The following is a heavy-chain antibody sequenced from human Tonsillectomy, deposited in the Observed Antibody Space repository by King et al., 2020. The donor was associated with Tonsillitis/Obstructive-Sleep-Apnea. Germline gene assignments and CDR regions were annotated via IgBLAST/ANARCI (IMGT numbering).Heavy chain of an antibody. V-gene: IGHV3-7*03. CDR1: GFTSSGHW. CDR3: VSGAGWLPDY. D-gene: IGHD3-22*01. J-gene: IGHJ4*02. Sequence: QLVQSGGGLVQPGGSLRLSCAASGFTSSGHWMNWVRQAPGKGLEWVANIKQDGSGKKYVDSVKGRFTISRDNAKNSLYMQMNSLRAEDTAVYYCVSGAGWLPDYWGQGTLVTVSS. CDR2: IKQDGSGK.